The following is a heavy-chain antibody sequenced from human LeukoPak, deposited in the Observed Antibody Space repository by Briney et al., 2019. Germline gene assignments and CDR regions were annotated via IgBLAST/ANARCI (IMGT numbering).Heavy chain of an antibody. V-gene: IGHV3-7*04. D-gene: IGHD3-10*01. Sequence: GGSLRLSCAASGFTFSSYWMSWVRQAPGKGLEWVANIKQDGSEKYYVYSVKGRFTISRDNAKNSLYLQMNSLRAEDTAVYYCARDGYYYGSGSYLNWFDPWGQGTLVTVSS. CDR1: GFTFSSYW. CDR2: IKQDGSEK. J-gene: IGHJ5*02. CDR3: ARDGYYYGSGSYLNWFDP.